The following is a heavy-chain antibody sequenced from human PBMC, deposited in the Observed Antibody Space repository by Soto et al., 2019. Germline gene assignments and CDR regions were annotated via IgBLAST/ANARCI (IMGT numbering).Heavy chain of an antibody. V-gene: IGHV3-23*01. CDR2: ISGSGTNR. CDR1: GFTFSSYA. Sequence: EVQLLESGGGLVQPGGSLRLSCAASGFTFSSYAMTRVRQAPGKGLEWVSAISGSGTNRYYADSVKGRFTISRDNSKITLYLQMNSLRAEDTAVYYCAKDRVDYGDYRGLDYWGQGTLVTVSS. J-gene: IGHJ4*02. CDR3: AKDRVDYGDYRGLDY. D-gene: IGHD4-17*01.